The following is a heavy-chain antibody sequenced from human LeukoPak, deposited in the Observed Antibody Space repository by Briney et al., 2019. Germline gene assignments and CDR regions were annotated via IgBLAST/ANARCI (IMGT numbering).Heavy chain of an antibody. V-gene: IGHV4-59*01. J-gene: IGHJ4*02. Sequence: PSETLSLTCTLSGGSISTYYWGWIRQPPGKGLEWMGYIYHSGSTNYNPSLKSRVTISVDTSKNQFSLKLSSVTAADTAVYYCARGGGYASPIGYWGQGALVTVSS. D-gene: IGHD5-12*01. CDR3: ARGGGYASPIGY. CDR1: GGSISTYY. CDR2: IYHSGST.